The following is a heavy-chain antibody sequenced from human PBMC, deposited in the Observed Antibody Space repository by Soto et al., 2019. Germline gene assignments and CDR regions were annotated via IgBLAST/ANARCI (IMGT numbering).Heavy chain of an antibody. Sequence: GGSLRLSCAASGFTFSDYYMSWIRQAPGKGLEWVSYISSSGSTIYYADSVKGRFTISRDNAKNSLYLQMNSLRAEDTAVYYCARESEDLTSNFDYWGQGTLVTVSS. J-gene: IGHJ4*02. CDR3: ARESEDLTSNFDY. CDR1: GFTFSDYY. CDR2: ISSSGSTI. V-gene: IGHV3-11*01.